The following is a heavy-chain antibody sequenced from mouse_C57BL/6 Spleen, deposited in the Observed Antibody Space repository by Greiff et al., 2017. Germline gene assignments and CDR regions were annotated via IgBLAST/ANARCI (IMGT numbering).Heavy chain of an antibody. CDR2: IRNKANGYTT. Sequence: EVKLVESGGGLVQPGGSLSLSCAASGFTFTDYYMSWVRQPPGKALEWLGFIRNKANGYTTEYSLSVKGRFTISRDNSHSILYLQMNALRAEDSATYYCARGSSSYDMDYWGQGTTVTVSS. J-gene: IGHJ4*01. CDR3: ARGSSSYDMDY. V-gene: IGHV7-3*01. D-gene: IGHD1-1*01. CDR1: GFTFTDYY.